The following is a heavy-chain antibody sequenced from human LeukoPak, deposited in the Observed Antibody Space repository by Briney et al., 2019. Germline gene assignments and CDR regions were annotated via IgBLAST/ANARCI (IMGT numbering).Heavy chain of an antibody. CDR2: INPNIGDT. CDR1: GYTFTGHY. J-gene: IGHJ4*02. Sequence: ASVKVSCKASGYTFTGHYLHWVRQAPGQGLEWMGWINPNIGDTNYAQKIQGRVTMTRDTSINTVYMELSRLISDDMAVYYCVRGNGYTSTRPFDYWGQGTPVTVSS. V-gene: IGHV1-2*02. CDR3: VRGNGYTSTRPFDY. D-gene: IGHD2-2*02.